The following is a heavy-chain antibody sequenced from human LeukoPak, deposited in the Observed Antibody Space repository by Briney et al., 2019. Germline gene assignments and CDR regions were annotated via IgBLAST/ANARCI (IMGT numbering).Heavy chain of an antibody. CDR2: ISSSGSTI. J-gene: IGHJ4*02. Sequence: GGSLRLSCAASGFTFSDYYMSWIRQPPGKGLERVSYISSSGSTIYYADSVKGRFTISRDNAKNSLYLQMNSLRAEDTAVYYCARSYDSSGYYYDYWGQGTLVTVSS. V-gene: IGHV3-11*01. CDR1: GFTFSDYY. CDR3: ARSYDSSGYYYDY. D-gene: IGHD3-22*01.